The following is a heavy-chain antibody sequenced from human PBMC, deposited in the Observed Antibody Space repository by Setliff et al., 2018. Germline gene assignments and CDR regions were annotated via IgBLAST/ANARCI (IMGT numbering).Heavy chain of an antibody. CDR2: IDGTSSYI. Sequence: GESLKISCAASGFASSGYNMNWVRQAPGKGLEWVSSIDGTSSYIYYADSVKGRFSISRDTAKNSLYLQMNSLRAEDTAVYYCARLRKDYGDYYYFDYWGQGTLVTVSS. J-gene: IGHJ4*02. V-gene: IGHV3-21*01. D-gene: IGHD4-17*01. CDR1: GFASSGYN. CDR3: ARLRKDYGDYYYFDY.